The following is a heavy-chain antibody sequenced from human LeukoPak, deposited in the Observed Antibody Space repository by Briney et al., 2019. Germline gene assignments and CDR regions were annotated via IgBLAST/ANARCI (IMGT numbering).Heavy chain of an antibody. V-gene: IGHV1-8*01. J-gene: IGHJ3*02. Sequence: ASAKVSCKGSGYTFTSYDINWVRQATGQGLEWMGWMNPNSGNTGYAQKFQGRVTMTRNTSISTAYMELSSLRSEDTAVYYCARGLTSLSQVAFDIWGQGTMVTVSS. CDR1: GYTFTSYD. CDR3: ARGLTSLSQVAFDI. D-gene: IGHD3-16*01. CDR2: MNPNSGNT.